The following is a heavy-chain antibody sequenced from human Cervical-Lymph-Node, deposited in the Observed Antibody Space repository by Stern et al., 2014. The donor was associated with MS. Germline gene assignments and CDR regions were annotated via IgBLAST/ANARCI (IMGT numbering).Heavy chain of an antibody. D-gene: IGHD5-12*01. V-gene: IGHV1-69*01. Sequence: VQLVESGAEVKKPGSSVKVSCKASGGTFSTYSISWVRQAPGQGLEWMGGITPIFATANYAQKFHGRVTITADDSTSTAYMELSSLRSEDTAVYYCAFGGRSGYPKHFDPWGQGTVVTVSS. CDR2: ITPIFATA. J-gene: IGHJ5*02. CDR1: GGTFSTYS. CDR3: AFGGRSGYPKHFDP.